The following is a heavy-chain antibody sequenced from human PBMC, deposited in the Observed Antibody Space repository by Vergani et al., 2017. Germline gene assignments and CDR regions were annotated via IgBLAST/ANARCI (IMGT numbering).Heavy chain of an antibody. CDR1: GFTFGDHG. Sequence: QVQLVESGGGVVQPGRSLRLSCAASGFTFGDHGIHWVRRAPRKGLEWVALISYDGTNKYYTNPVRGRFTISRDNSKSTLFLQMNSLGVEDMAVYYCARDRGDWRYSRYFYNYYMDVWGKGTTVTVSS. CDR3: ARDRGDWRYSRYFYNYYMDV. CDR2: ISYDGTNK. J-gene: IGHJ6*03. D-gene: IGHD2-8*02. V-gene: IGHV3-30-3*01.